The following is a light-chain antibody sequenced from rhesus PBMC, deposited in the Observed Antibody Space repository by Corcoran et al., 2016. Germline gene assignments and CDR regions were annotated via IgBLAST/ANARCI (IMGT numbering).Light chain of an antibody. Sequence: EIVMTQTPLSLPVTLGEPASISCRSSQSLVYSDGKNYLYWYLQQPVQSPLLRMYLVSTRASGVPDKFSGRYSGTYFTLKISRVEAACVGGYYCMQALRSPWTFGQGTKVEVK. CDR3: MQALRSPWT. CDR1: QSLVYSDGKNY. CDR2: LVS. J-gene: IGKJ1*01. V-gene: IGKV2-82*02.